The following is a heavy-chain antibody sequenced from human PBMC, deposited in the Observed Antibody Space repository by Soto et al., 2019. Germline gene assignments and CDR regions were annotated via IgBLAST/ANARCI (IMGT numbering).Heavy chain of an antibody. D-gene: IGHD6-13*01. Sequence: SGPTLVNPTQTLTLTCTFSGFSLSTSGMCVSWIRQPPGKALEWLALIDWDDDKYYSTSLKTRLTISKDTSKNQVVLTMTNMDPVDTATYYCARVVSAAGDSYYYYGMDVWGQGTTVTVSS. CDR2: IDWDDDK. V-gene: IGHV2-70*01. J-gene: IGHJ6*02. CDR3: ARVVSAAGDSYYYYGMDV. CDR1: GFSLSTSGMC.